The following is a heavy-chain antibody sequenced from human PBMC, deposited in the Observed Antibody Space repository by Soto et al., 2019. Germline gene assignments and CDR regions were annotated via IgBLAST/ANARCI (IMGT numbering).Heavy chain of an antibody. D-gene: IGHD3-22*01. J-gene: IGHJ3*02. V-gene: IGHV4-31*03. Sequence: SETLSLTCTVSGGSISSGGYYWSWIRQHPGKGLEWIGYIYYSGSTYYNPSLKSRVTISVDTSKNQFSLKLSSVTAADTAVYYCHNYYDLKKAFDIWGQGTMVTVSS. CDR3: HNYYDLKKAFDI. CDR2: IYYSGST. CDR1: GGSISSGGYY.